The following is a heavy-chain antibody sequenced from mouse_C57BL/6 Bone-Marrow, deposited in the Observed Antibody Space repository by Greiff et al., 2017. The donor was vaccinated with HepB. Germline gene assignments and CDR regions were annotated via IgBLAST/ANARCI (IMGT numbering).Heavy chain of an antibody. J-gene: IGHJ4*01. CDR2: ISSGSSTI. CDR3: ARIIRDAMDY. D-gene: IGHD1-1*01. V-gene: IGHV5-17*01. CDR1: GFTFSDYG. Sequence: EVHLVESGGGLVKPGGSLKLSCAASGFTFSDYGMHWVRQAPEKGLEWVAYISSGSSTIYYADTVKGRFTISRDNAKNTLFLQMTSLRSEDTAMYYCARIIRDAMDYWGQGTSVTVSS.